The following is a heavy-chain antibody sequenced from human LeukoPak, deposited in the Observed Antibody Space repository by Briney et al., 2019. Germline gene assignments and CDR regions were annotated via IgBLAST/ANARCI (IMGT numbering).Heavy chain of an antibody. D-gene: IGHD3-3*01. J-gene: IGHJ4*02. CDR1: GFTFSNYA. CDR2: IKQDGSEK. V-gene: IGHV3-7*03. Sequence: GGSLRLSCAASGFTFSNYAMSWVRQAPGKGLEWVANIKQDGSEKHYVDSVKGRFTISRDNTENSLHLQMNSLRAEDTAVYYCAKDYDFWSGYYPDWGQGTLVTVSS. CDR3: AKDYDFWSGYYPD.